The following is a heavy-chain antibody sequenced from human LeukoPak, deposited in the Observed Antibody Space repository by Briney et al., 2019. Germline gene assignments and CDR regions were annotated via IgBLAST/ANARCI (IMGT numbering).Heavy chain of an antibody. CDR1: GYTFTGYY. J-gene: IGHJ5*02. CDR2: INPDSGGT. D-gene: IGHD3-10*01. V-gene: IGHV1-2*02. CDR3: ARDGRGSSFWFDP. Sequence: ASVKVSCKASGYTFTGYYIHWLRQAPGQGLEWMGWINPDSGGTNDAPKFQGRVTMTRDTSVNTAYMELSRLTSDDTAVYYCARDGRGSSFWFDPWGQGTLVTVSS.